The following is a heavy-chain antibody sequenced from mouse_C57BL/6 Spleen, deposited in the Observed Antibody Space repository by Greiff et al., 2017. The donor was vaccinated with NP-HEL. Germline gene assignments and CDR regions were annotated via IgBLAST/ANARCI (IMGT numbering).Heavy chain of an antibody. CDR2: INPYNGGT. Sequence: VQLQQSGPVLVKPGASVKMSCKASGYTFTDYYMNWVKQSHGKSLEWIGVINPYNGGTSYNQKFKGKATLTVDKSSSTAYMELNSLTSEDSAVYYCARSHYGSLYFDYWGQGTTLTVSS. D-gene: IGHD1-1*01. J-gene: IGHJ2*01. CDR3: ARSHYGSLYFDY. CDR1: GYTFTDYY. V-gene: IGHV1-19*01.